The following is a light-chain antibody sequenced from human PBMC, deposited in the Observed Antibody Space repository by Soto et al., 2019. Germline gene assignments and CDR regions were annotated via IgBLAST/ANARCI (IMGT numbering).Light chain of an antibody. CDR3: SSYAGSNPVV. Sequence: QSVLTQPPSASGSPGQSVTISCTGSSSDVGGYTFVSWYQQHPGKAPKVMIFEVSKRPSGVPDRFSGSKSGNTASLTVSGLQAEDEADYYCSSYAGSNPVVFGGGTKLTVL. CDR2: EVS. J-gene: IGLJ2*01. CDR1: SSDVGGYTF. V-gene: IGLV2-8*01.